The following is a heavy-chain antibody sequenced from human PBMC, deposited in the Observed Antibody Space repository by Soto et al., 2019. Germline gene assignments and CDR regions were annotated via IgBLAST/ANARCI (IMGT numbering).Heavy chain of an antibody. CDR3: ARVRGTAGKRYFDY. D-gene: IGHD6-13*01. CDR1: VGSMIAYY. CDR2: TYYSGST. V-gene: IGHV4-59*01. J-gene: IGHJ4*02. Sequence: SKTLSLTCTVSVGSMIAYYWNWIRQPPGKGLQWIGYTYYSGSTTYNPSLKSRVTISVDSSKNQFSLKLDSVTPADTAVYYCARVRGTAGKRYFDYWGPGTLVTVSS.